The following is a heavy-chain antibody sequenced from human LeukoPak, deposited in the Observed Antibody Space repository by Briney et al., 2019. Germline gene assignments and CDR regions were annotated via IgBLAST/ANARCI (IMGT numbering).Heavy chain of an antibody. CDR2: IKSKTDGETT. D-gene: IGHD1-14*01. CDR3: TTESRYPLVDY. V-gene: IGHV3-15*01. J-gene: IGHJ4*02. CDR1: GFTFSNAW. Sequence: GGSLRLSCAASGFTFSNAWMSWVRQAPGKGLEWVGRIKSKTDGETTDYAAPVKGRFTISRDDSKNTLYLQMNSLKTEDTAVYYCTTESRYPLVDYWGQGTLVTVSS.